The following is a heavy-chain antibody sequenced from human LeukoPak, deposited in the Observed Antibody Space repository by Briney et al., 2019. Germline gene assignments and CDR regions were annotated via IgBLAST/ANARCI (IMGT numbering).Heavy chain of an antibody. V-gene: IGHV4-39*07. Sequence: SETLSLTCTVSGGSISSGSDYWGWIRQPPGKGLEWIGNIYYSGSTYYNPSLKSRVTISVDTSKNQFSLKLNSATAADTAVYYCARLATDPSTYYYFYMDVWGTGTTVIISS. CDR2: IYYSGST. J-gene: IGHJ6*03. CDR1: GGSISSGSDY. CDR3: ARLATDPSTYYYFYMDV. D-gene: IGHD2-21*02.